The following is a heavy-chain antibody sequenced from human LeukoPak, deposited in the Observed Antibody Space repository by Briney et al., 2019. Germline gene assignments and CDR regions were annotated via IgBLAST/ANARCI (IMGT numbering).Heavy chain of an antibody. Sequence: SETLSLTCTVSGGSISSYYWSWIRQPPGKGLEWIGYIYYSGSTNYNPSLKSRVTISVVTSKNQFSLKLSSVTAADTAVYYCARGAYNWNDVRAFDIWGQGTMVTVSS. D-gene: IGHD1-20*01. CDR2: IYYSGST. CDR3: ARGAYNWNDVRAFDI. V-gene: IGHV4-59*01. J-gene: IGHJ3*02. CDR1: GGSISSYY.